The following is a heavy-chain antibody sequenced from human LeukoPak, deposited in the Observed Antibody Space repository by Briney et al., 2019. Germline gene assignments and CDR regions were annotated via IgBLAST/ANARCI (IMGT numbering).Heavy chain of an antibody. J-gene: IGHJ4*02. CDR1: GFTFRSYG. D-gene: IGHD6-19*01. CDR2: IWYDATKK. CDR3: ARDGSLGSAWYLDY. Sequence: GGSLRLSCAVSGFTFRSYGMHWVRQAPGKGLEWVSLIWYDATKKYYADSVKGRFTIPRDNSKNTLYLQMDSLTADDTALYYCARDGSLGSAWYLDYWGQGTLVTVSS. V-gene: IGHV3-33*01.